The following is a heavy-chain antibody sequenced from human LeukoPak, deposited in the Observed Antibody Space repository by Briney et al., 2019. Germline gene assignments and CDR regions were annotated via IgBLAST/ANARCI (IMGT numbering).Heavy chain of an antibody. D-gene: IGHD2-2*01. J-gene: IGHJ6*02. CDR2: MNPNSGNT. CDR3: ARGYVVVPAAANSYYYYYGMDV. Sequence: GASVKVSCKASGYTFTSYDINWVRQATGQGLEWMGWMNPNSGNTGYAQKFQGRVTMTRNTSISTAYMELSSLRSEDTAVYYCARGYVVVPAAANSYYYYYGMDVWGQGTTVTVSS. V-gene: IGHV1-8*01. CDR1: GYTFTSYD.